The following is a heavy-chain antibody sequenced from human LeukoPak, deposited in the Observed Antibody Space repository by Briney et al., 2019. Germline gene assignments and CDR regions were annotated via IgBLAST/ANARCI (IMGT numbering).Heavy chain of an antibody. CDR2: TRNKANSYTT. J-gene: IGHJ4*02. Sequence: GGSLRLSCAASGFTFSDHYMDWVRQAPRKGLEWVGRTRNKANSYTTEYAASVKGTFTISRDDSKNSLYLQMNSLKTEDTAVYYCARGPDYFDYWGQGTLVTVSS. V-gene: IGHV3-72*01. CDR3: ARGPDYFDY. CDR1: GFTFSDHY.